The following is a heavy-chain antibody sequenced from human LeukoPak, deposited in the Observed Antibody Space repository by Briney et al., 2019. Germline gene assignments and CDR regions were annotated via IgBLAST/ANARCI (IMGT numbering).Heavy chain of an antibody. CDR3: AKDQQWLVRNDAFDI. V-gene: IGHV3-48*04. D-gene: IGHD6-19*01. J-gene: IGHJ3*02. CDR2: ISSSSSTI. CDR1: GFTFSSYS. Sequence: GGSLRLSCAASGFTFSSYSMNRVRQAPGKGLEWVSYISSSSSTIYYADSVKGRFTISRDNAKNSLYLQMNSLRAEDTAVYYCAKDQQWLVRNDAFDIWGQGTMVTVSS.